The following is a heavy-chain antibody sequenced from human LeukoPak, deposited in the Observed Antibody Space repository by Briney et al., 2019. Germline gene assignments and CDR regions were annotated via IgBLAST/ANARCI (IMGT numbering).Heavy chain of an antibody. CDR3: AGGSGSYFYGMDV. J-gene: IGHJ6*02. CDR2: IVVGSGNT. Sequence: ASVKVSCKASGYTFTSYDINWVRQARGQRLEWIGWIVVGSGNTNYAQKFQERVTITRDMSTSTAYMELSSLRSEDTAVYYCAGGSGSYFYGMDVWGQGTTVTVSS. D-gene: IGHD3-10*01. V-gene: IGHV1-58*02. CDR1: GYTFTSYD.